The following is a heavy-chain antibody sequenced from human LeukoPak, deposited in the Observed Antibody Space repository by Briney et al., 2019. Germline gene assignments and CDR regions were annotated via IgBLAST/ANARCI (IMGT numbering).Heavy chain of an antibody. J-gene: IGHJ3*02. CDR2: INPSGGST. D-gene: IGHD5-12*01. Sequence: ASVKVSCKASGYTFTSYYMHWVRQAPGQGLEWMGIINPSGGSTGYAQKFQGRVTMTRDTSTSTVYMELSSLRSEDTAVYYCARDHLVATGRRESDAFDIWGQGTMVTVSS. V-gene: IGHV1-46*01. CDR3: ARDHLVATGRRESDAFDI. CDR1: GYTFTSYY.